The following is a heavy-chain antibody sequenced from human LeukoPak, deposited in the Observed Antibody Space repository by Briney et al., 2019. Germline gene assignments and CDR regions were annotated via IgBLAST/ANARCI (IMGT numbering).Heavy chain of an antibody. CDR1: GGSISNYY. CDR2: IYYSGTT. Sequence: SETLSLTCTVSGGSISNYYWSWIRQPPGKGLEWIGYIYYSGTTNYNPSLKSRVTISVDTSKNQFSLKLSSVTAADTAVYYCARANYYDSSGYYLEQYYYYYMDVWGKGTTVTISS. D-gene: IGHD3-22*01. V-gene: IGHV4-59*01. J-gene: IGHJ6*03. CDR3: ARANYYDSSGYYLEQYYYYYMDV.